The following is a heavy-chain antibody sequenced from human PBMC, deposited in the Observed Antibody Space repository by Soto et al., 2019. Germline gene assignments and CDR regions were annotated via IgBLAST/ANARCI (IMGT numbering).Heavy chain of an antibody. D-gene: IGHD2-2*01. J-gene: IGHJ6*02. V-gene: IGHV1-69*01. Sequence: QVQLVQSGAEVKKPGSSVKVSCKASGGTFSSYAISWVRQAPGQGLEWMGGIIPIFGTANYAKKFQGRVTITADESTSTAYMELSSLSSEDTAVYYCARSPLGGYCSSTSCYLSLGRDVWGQGTTVTVSS. CDR2: IIPIFGTA. CDR3: ARSPLGGYCSSTSCYLSLGRDV. CDR1: GGTFSSYA.